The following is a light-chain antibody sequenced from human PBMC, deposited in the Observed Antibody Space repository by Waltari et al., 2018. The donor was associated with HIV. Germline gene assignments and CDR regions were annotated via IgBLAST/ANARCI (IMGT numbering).Light chain of an antibody. Sequence: QSSLTQPASVSGSPGQSITISCTGTSSDVGSYNLVSWYQQHPGKAPTLIIYEGSKRPSGVSNRCSGSKSCNTASLTISGLQAEDEADYYCCSYAGSSTWVFGGGTKLTVL. V-gene: IGLV2-23*01. CDR3: CSYAGSSTWV. CDR1: SSDVGSYNL. CDR2: EGS. J-gene: IGLJ3*02.